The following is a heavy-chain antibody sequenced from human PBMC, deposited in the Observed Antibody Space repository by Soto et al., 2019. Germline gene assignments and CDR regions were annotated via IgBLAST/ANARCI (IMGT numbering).Heavy chain of an antibody. Sequence: PETLSLTCAVYGGSFSGHYLSWIPPPPGKGLEWIGEINHRGGTSYNPSLKSRVTISVVTSKSQFSLKLTSVTAADRAVYYCARGSVDTVDSSGFYEYWCQGPQVT. V-gene: IGHV4-34*01. D-gene: IGHD3-22*01. CDR1: GGSFSGHY. J-gene: IGHJ4*02. CDR2: INHRGGT. CDR3: ARGSVDTVDSSGFYEY.